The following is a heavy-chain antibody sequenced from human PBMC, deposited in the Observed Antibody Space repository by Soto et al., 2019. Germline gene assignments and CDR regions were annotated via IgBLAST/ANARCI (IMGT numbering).Heavy chain of an antibody. D-gene: IGHD3-10*01. CDR1: GYTFTSYA. V-gene: IGHV1-3*01. J-gene: IGHJ5*02. CDR2: INAGNGNT. CDR3: ARGYYGSGGGFDP. Sequence: QVQLVQSGAEVKKPGASVKVSCKASGYTFTSYAMHWVLQAPGQRLEWMGWINAGNGNTKYSQKFQGRVTITRDTSASTAYMELSSLRSEDTAVYYCARGYYGSGGGFDPWGQGTLVTVSS.